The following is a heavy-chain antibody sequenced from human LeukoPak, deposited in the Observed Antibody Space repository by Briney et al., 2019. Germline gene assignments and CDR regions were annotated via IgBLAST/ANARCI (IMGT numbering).Heavy chain of an antibody. CDR3: AKDVLRCSGGSCYSRVAEYFQH. CDR1: GFTVSSNY. V-gene: IGHV3-53*01. J-gene: IGHJ1*01. D-gene: IGHD2-15*01. Sequence: GGSLRLSCAASGFTVSSNYMSWVRQAPGKGLECVSVIYSGGSTYYADSVKGGFTISRDNSKNTLYLQMNSLRAEDTAVYYCAKDVLRCSGGSCYSRVAEYFQHWGQGTLVTVSS. CDR2: IYSGGST.